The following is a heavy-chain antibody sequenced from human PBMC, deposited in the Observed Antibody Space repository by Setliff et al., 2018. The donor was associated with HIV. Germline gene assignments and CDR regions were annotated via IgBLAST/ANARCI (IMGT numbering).Heavy chain of an antibody. V-gene: IGHV1-69*13. D-gene: IGHD3-3*01. CDR3: ARGERGFLDFNWFDP. CDR2: IIAISGTP. Sequence: ASVKVSCKASGGTFSSYAISWVRQTPGQGLEWMGGIIAISGTPNYAQKFQGRVTITADESTSTAYMELSSLRSEDTAVYYCARGERGFLDFNWFDPWGQGTLVTVSS. J-gene: IGHJ5*02. CDR1: GGTFSSYA.